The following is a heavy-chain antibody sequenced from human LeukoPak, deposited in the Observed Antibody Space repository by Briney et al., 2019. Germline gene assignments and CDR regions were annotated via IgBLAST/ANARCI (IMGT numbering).Heavy chain of an antibody. Sequence: SDTLSLTCTVSGGSISSSSYYWGWIRQPPGKGLEWIGSIYYSGSTYYNPSLKSRVTISVDTSKNQFSLKLSSVTAADTAVYYCARQFYYDSGGSHYWGQGTLVTVSS. CDR3: ARQFYYDSGGSHY. CDR2: IYYSGST. D-gene: IGHD3-22*01. V-gene: IGHV4-39*01. J-gene: IGHJ4*02. CDR1: GGSISSSSYY.